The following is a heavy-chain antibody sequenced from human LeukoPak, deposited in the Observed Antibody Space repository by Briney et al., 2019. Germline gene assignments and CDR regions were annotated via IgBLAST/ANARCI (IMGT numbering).Heavy chain of an antibody. CDR3: ARGDQVAFN. CDR2: INTDTGNP. V-gene: IGHV7-4-1*02. CDR1: GGTFGSYA. J-gene: IGHJ4*02. D-gene: IGHD2-21*01. Sequence: ASVKVSCKASGGTFGSYAISWVRQAPGQGLEWMGWINTDTGNPTYAQGFTGRFVFSLDTSVSTAYLQINSLKAEDTAMYYCARGDQVAFNWGQGTLVTVSS.